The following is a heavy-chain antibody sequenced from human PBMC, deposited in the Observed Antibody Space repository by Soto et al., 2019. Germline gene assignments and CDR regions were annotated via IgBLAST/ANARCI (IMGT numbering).Heavy chain of an antibody. V-gene: IGHV1-46*01. CDR3: ARDSSKYYYDSSGYLFDY. Sequence: AASLKVSCKASGYTFTSYYMHWVRQAPGQGLEWMGIINPSGGSTSYAQKFQGRVTMTRDTSTSTVYMELSSLRSEDTAVYYCARDSSKYYYDSSGYLFDYWGQGTLVTVSS. CDR1: GYTFTSYY. D-gene: IGHD3-22*01. J-gene: IGHJ4*02. CDR2: INPSGGST.